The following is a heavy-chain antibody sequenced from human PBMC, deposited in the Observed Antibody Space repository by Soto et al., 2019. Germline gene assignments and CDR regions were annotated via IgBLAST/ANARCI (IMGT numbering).Heavy chain of an antibody. CDR2: IYHSGST. V-gene: IGHV4-30-2*01. J-gene: IGHJ5*02. CDR3: AGVAYCGGDCYRGFDP. Sequence: QLQLQESGSGLVKPSQTLSLTCAVSGGSISSGGYSWSWIRQPPGKGLEWIGYIYHSGSTYYNPSLQSRVTLSVDRSKTQFSLKLSSVTAADTAVYYCAGVAYCGGDCYRGFDPWGQGTLVTVSS. CDR1: GGSISSGGYS. D-gene: IGHD2-21*02.